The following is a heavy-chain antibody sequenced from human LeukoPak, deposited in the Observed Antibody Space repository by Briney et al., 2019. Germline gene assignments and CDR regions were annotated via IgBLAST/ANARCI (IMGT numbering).Heavy chain of an antibody. J-gene: IGHJ4*02. CDR1: GGSISSYY. CDR2: IYYSGST. D-gene: IGHD3-22*01. Sequence: SETLSLTCTVSGGSISSYYWSWIRQPSGKGLEWIGYIYYSGSTNYNPSLKSRVTISVDTSKNQFSLKLSSVTAADTAVYYCARDRGSSGYYGFDYWGQGTLVTVSS. CDR3: ARDRGSSGYYGFDY. V-gene: IGHV4-59*01.